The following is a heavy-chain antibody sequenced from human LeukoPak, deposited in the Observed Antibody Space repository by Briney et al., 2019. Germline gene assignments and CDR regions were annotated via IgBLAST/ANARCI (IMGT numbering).Heavy chain of an antibody. J-gene: IGHJ4*02. CDR3: ARGVVAAAGRTFYF. D-gene: IGHD6-13*01. CDR1: GDSFSYFY. CDR2: IYNSGST. Sequence: PSETLSLTCTVSGDSFSYFYWSWIRQPPGKGLEWIGYIYNSGSTNYNPSLKSRVTISLDTSKNQFSLKLSSVTAADTAVYYCARGVVAAAGRTFYFWGQGTLVTVSS. V-gene: IGHV4-59*01.